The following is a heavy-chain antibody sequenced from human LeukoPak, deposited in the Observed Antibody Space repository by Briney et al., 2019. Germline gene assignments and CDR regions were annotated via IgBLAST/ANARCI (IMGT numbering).Heavy chain of an antibody. CDR1: GGSISSYY. CDR2: IYYSGST. V-gene: IGHV4-59*01. D-gene: IGHD6-6*01. J-gene: IGHJ6*03. Sequence: SETLSLTCTVSGGSISSYYWSWIRQPPGKGLEWIGYIYYSGSTNYNPSLKSRVTISVDTSKNQFSLKLSSVTAADTAVYYCARDYSSSSAGRTQAQYYYYMDVWGKGTTVTVSS. CDR3: ARDYSSSSAGRTQAQYYYYMDV.